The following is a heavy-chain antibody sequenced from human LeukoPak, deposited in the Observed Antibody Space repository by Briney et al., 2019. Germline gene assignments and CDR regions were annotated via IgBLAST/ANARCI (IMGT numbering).Heavy chain of an antibody. Sequence: GGSLRLSCAASGFTFSNYWMHWVRQAPGKGLVWVSRINSDGSSTSYADSVKGRFTISRDNAKNTLYLQTNSLRAEDTAVYYCARVLSACSSTSCYNWFDPWGQGTLVTVSS. CDR1: GFTFSNYW. V-gene: IGHV3-74*01. CDR2: INSDGSST. CDR3: ARVLSACSSTSCYNWFDP. J-gene: IGHJ5*02. D-gene: IGHD2-2*01.